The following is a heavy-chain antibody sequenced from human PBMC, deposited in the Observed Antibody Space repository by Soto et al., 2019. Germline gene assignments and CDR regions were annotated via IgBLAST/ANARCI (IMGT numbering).Heavy chain of an antibody. V-gene: IGHV4-59*01. Sequence: SETLSLTCTVSGGSISSYYWSWIRQPPGKGLEWIGYIYYSGSTNYNPSLKSRVTISVDTSKNQFSLKLSSVTAADTAVYYCARDFVSLSAAHRYYYYGMDVWGQGTTVTVSS. CDR1: GGSISSYY. D-gene: IGHD6-25*01. CDR2: IYYSGST. CDR3: ARDFVSLSAAHRYYYYGMDV. J-gene: IGHJ6*02.